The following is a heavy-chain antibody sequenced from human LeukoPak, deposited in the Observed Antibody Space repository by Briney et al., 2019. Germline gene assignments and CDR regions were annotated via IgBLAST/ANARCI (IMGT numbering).Heavy chain of an antibody. CDR3: ATGLGYSGSVSWFDP. CDR2: FDPEDGET. J-gene: IGHJ5*02. D-gene: IGHD5-12*01. Sequence: ASVKVSCKVSGYTLTELSMHWVRQAPGKGLEWMGGFDPEDGETIYAQKFQGRVTMTEDTSTDTAYMELSSLRSEDTAVYYCATGLGYSGSVSWFDPWGQGTLVTVSS. CDR1: GYTLTELS. V-gene: IGHV1-24*01.